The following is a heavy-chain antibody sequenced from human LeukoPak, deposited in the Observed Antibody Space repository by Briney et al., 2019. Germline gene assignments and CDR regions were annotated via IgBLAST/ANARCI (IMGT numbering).Heavy chain of an antibody. Sequence: PSEPLSLTCAVYGVSFSGYYWSWLRQPPGKGLEWIGEINHSGSTNYNPSLKSRVTISVDTSKNQFSLKLSSVTAADTAVYYCARATNYYYDSSGYYRVPFFDYWGQGTLVTVSS. CDR2: INHSGST. V-gene: IGHV4-34*01. D-gene: IGHD3-22*01. CDR1: GVSFSGYY. CDR3: ARATNYYYDSSGYYRVPFFDY. J-gene: IGHJ4*02.